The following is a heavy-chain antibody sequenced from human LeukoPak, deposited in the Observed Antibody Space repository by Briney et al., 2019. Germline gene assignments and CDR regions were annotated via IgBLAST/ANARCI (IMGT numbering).Heavy chain of an antibody. V-gene: IGHV4-59*01. D-gene: IGHD5-24*01. CDR3: ARVGGMTTINNAAFDI. CDR2: IYHSGSA. CDR1: GGSINSFY. Sequence: SQTLSLTCTVSGGSINSFYWNWIRQPPGKEPEWIGYIYHSGSANYNPSLKSRLTISLDRPKNQFSLKLTSVTAADTAIYYCARVGGMTTINNAAFDIWGQGTMVTVSS. J-gene: IGHJ3*02.